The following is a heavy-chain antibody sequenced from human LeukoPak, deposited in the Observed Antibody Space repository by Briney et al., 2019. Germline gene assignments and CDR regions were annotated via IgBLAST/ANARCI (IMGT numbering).Heavy chain of an antibody. J-gene: IGHJ6*03. Sequence: SETLSLTCTVSGGSISSSSYYWCWIRQPPGKGLEWIGSIYYSGSTYFNPSLKSRVSFFADTSQNHFSLKVTSVTASDTAVYYCARHFSGSSSYYGRDYYYMDVWGKGTTVIVSS. V-gene: IGHV4-39*01. D-gene: IGHD3-22*01. CDR1: GGSISSSSYY. CDR2: IYYSGST. CDR3: ARHFSGSSSYYGRDYYYMDV.